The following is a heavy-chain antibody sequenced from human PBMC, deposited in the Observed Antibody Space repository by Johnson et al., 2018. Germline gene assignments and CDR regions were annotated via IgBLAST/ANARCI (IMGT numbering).Heavy chain of an antibody. J-gene: IGHJ3*02. D-gene: IGHD2-2*01. CDR1: GFTFSNYA. CDR2: IGGRGSSP. CDR3: AKRMSPTTLRWEAFDI. Sequence: VQLVESGGGLVQPGGSLRLTCAASGFTFSNYAMIWVRQAPGEGLDWVSAIGGRGSSPFYADSVKGGFTISRDNSKNTLYLQMNSLRADDTAVYYCAKRMSPTTLRWEAFDIWGQGTMVTVSS. V-gene: IGHV3-23*04.